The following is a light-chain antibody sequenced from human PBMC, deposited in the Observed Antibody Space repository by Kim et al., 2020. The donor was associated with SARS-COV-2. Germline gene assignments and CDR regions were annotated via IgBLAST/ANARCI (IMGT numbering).Light chain of an antibody. CDR1: QSVSSN. CDR2: AAI. V-gene: IGKV3-15*01. CDR3: QQYNDWPPLT. Sequence: VSPGETATLSCRASQSVSSNLAWYQQRPGQAPRLLIYAAITRATGVPARFSGSGSGRKFTLTISGLQSEDFAVYYCQQYNDWPPLTFGGGTKVEI. J-gene: IGKJ4*01.